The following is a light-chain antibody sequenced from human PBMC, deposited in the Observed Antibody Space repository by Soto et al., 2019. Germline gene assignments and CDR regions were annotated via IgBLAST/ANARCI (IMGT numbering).Light chain of an antibody. Sequence: QSALTQPPSASGSPGQSVTISCTGSSSDIGAYNFVPWYQQHPGKAPKVIISEVYKRPSGVPSRFSGSKSGNTASLTISGLQADDEADYYCGAHAGSNNPFAFGGGTKLTVL. CDR3: GAHAGSNNPFA. CDR2: EVY. V-gene: IGLV2-8*01. J-gene: IGLJ2*01. CDR1: SSDIGAYNF.